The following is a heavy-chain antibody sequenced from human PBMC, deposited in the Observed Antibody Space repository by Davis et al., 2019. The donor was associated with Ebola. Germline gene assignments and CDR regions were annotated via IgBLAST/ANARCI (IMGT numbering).Heavy chain of an antibody. CDR2: ISYDGSNK. V-gene: IGHV3-30-3*01. CDR3: VRDGIATFGKVKYYYGMDV. D-gene: IGHD6-13*01. CDR1: GFTFSSYA. J-gene: IGHJ6*04. Sequence: GESLKISCAASGFTFSSYAMHWVRQAPGKGLEWVAVISYDGSNKYYADSVKGRFTISRDNAKNTLYLQMNSLRVEDTAVYYCVRDGIATFGKVKYYYGMDVWGKRTTVTVSS.